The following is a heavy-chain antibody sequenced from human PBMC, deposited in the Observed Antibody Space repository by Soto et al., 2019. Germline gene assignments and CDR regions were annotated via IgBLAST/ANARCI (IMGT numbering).Heavy chain of an antibody. Sequence: QVQLVQSGAEVKKPGSSVTVSCKASGGTFGNSAISWVRQAPGQGLEWMGGIIPIFSTPDYAQKFQGRVTITADESTGTAYMELTSLRSEDTAVYYCARDKDRQQFGGNYYYAIDVWGQGTTVTVSS. J-gene: IGHJ6*02. CDR1: GGTFGNSA. CDR2: IIPIFSTP. V-gene: IGHV1-69*12. CDR3: ARDKDRQQFGGNYYYAIDV. D-gene: IGHD3-10*01.